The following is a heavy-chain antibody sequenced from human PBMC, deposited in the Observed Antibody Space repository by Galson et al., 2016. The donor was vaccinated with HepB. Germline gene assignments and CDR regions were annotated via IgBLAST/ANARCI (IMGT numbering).Heavy chain of an antibody. CDR2: IYYSGNT. CDR3: ARSATNKGYYYMDV. V-gene: IGHV4-31*03. Sequence: TLSLTCTVSGGSINSGAYYWTWIRHRPGKGLEWIGYIYYSGNTDYNPPLRSRLIISVDTSKNQFSLKLSSVSAADTAVYFCARSATNKGYYYMDVWGKGTTVTVSS. D-gene: IGHD2-8*01. CDR1: GGSINSGAYY. J-gene: IGHJ6*03.